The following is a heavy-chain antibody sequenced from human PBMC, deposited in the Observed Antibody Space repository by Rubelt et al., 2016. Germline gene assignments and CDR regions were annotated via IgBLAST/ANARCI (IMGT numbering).Heavy chain of an antibody. V-gene: IGHV3-7*01. CDR3: ARHRGGYYYYYGMDV. D-gene: IGHD1-26*01. CDR2: IKEDGSVK. J-gene: IGHJ6*02. Sequence: RQAAGEGLEWVANIKEDGSVKYYVDSVKGRFTISRDNARNPLYLQMNSRGSEDTAVYYCARHRGGYYYYYGMDVWGQGTTVTVCS.